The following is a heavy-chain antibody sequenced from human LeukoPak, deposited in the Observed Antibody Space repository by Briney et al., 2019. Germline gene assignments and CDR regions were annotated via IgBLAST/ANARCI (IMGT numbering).Heavy chain of an antibody. D-gene: IGHD3-10*01. J-gene: IGHJ4*02. CDR3: ATLWFGELATFDY. Sequence: PGGCLRLSCAASGFTFSSYEMNWVRQAPGKGLEWVSYISSSGSTIYYADSVKGRFTISRDNAKNSLYLQMSSLRAEDTAVYYCATLWFGELATFDYWGQGTLVTVSS. CDR1: GFTFSSYE. V-gene: IGHV3-48*03. CDR2: ISSSGSTI.